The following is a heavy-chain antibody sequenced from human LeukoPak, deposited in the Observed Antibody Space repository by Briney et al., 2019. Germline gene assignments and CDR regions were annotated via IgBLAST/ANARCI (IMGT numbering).Heavy chain of an antibody. CDR2: INPNSGGT. D-gene: IGHD6-13*01. V-gene: IGHV1-2*02. CDR1: GYTFTGYY. Sequence: ASVKVSCKASGYTFTGYYMHWVRQAPGQGLEWMGWINPNSGGTNYAQKFQGRVTMTRDTSISTAYMELSRLRSDDTAVYYCARDLAAAGVGTGFDPWGQGTLVTVSS. J-gene: IGHJ5*02. CDR3: ARDLAAAGVGTGFDP.